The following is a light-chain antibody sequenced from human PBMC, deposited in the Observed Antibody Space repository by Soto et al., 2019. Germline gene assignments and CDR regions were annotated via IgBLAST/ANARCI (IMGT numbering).Light chain of an antibody. CDR2: DAS. V-gene: IGKV1-5*01. CDR3: QQFYNYPRT. J-gene: IGKJ1*01. CDR1: QSASSW. Sequence: DIQMTQSPSSLSASVGDRVTITCRASQSASSWLAWYQQKPGKAPKLLIYDASTLQTGVPSRFSGSGSGTDFTLTISYLQSEDFGTYYCQQFYNYPRTFGQGTKVDIK.